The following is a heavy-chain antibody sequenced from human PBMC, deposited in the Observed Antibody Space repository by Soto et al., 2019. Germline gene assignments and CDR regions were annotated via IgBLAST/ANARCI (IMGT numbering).Heavy chain of an antibody. Sequence: ASVKVSCKASGYTFTSYGISWVRQAPGQGLEWMGWISAYHGNTNYAQKLQGRVTMTTDTSTSTAYMELRSLRSDDTAVYYCARDRGIAAADKDYYYYGMDVWGQGTTVTVSS. CDR1: GYTFTSYG. CDR2: ISAYHGNT. CDR3: ARDRGIAAADKDYYYYGMDV. D-gene: IGHD6-13*01. V-gene: IGHV1-18*01. J-gene: IGHJ6*02.